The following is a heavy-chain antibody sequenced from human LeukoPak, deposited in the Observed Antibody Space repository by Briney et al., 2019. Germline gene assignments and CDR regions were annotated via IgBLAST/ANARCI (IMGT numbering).Heavy chain of an antibody. V-gene: IGHV3-30*18. CDR2: ISYDGSNK. D-gene: IGHD6-19*01. J-gene: IGHJ4*02. CDR3: AKSRIIAVLDY. Sequence: GGSLRLSCAASGFTFSIYAMSWVRQAPGKGLEWVAVISYDGSNKYYADSVKGRFTISRDNSKNTLYLQMNSLRAEDTAVYYCAKSRIIAVLDYWGQGTLVTVSS. CDR1: GFTFSIYA.